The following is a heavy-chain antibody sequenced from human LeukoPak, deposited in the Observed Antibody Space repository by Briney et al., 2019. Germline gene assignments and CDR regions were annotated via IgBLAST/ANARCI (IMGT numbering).Heavy chain of an antibody. CDR1: GGSISSYY. CDR2: IYYSGST. J-gene: IGHJ4*02. V-gene: IGHV4-59*01. D-gene: IGHD6-6*01. CDR3: ARGGGRRQGAAARWFDY. Sequence: SETLSLTCTVSGGSISSYYWSWIRQPPGKGLEWIGYIYYSGSTNYNPSLKSRVTISVDTSKNQFSLELSSVTAADTAVYYCARGGGRRQGAAARWFDYWGQGTLVTVSS.